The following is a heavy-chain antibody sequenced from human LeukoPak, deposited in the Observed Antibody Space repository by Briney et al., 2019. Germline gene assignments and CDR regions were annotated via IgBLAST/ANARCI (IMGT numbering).Heavy chain of an antibody. CDR3: ARDPDILTGYYYYYGMDV. CDR1: GYTFTSYY. V-gene: IGHV1-18*04. CDR2: ISAYNGNT. J-gene: IGHJ6*02. Sequence: GASVKVSCKASGYTFTSYYMHWVRQAPGQGLEWMGWISAYNGNTNYAQKLQGRVTMTTDTSTSTAYMELRSLRSDDTAVYYCARDPDILTGYYYYYGMDVWGQGTTVTASS. D-gene: IGHD3-9*01.